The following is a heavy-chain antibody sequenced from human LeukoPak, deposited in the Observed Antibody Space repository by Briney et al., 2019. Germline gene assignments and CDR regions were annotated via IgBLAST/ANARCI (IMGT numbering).Heavy chain of an antibody. CDR1: GASISSHY. Sequence: PSDTLSLTCTVSGASISSHYWTWLPQSPGRSLEWISYVFYSGTTSYSPSLNSRVTISIDTSKNQFSLKLSSVTAADTAVYFCARHVGFFDAFDIWGQGTMVTVSS. CDR3: ARHVGFFDAFDI. V-gene: IGHV4-59*08. J-gene: IGHJ3*02. CDR2: VFYSGTT. D-gene: IGHD3-3*01.